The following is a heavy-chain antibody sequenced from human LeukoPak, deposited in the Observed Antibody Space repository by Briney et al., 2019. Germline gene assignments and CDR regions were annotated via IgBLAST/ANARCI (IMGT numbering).Heavy chain of an antibody. J-gene: IGHJ4*02. Sequence: GASVKVSCKASGYTFTTYDINWVRQATGQGLEWMGWMNPNSDNTGYAQKFQGRVTMTRNTSMSTAYMELNSLRSEDTAVYYCARANYYGSGKKDLDYWGQGTLVTVSS. CDR3: ARANYYGSGKKDLDY. V-gene: IGHV1-8*01. CDR1: GYTFTTYD. D-gene: IGHD3-10*01. CDR2: MNPNSDNT.